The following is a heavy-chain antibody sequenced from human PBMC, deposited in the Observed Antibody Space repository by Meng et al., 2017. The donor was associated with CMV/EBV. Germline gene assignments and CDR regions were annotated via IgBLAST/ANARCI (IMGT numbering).Heavy chain of an antibody. V-gene: IGHV1-8*03. J-gene: IGHJ4*02. CDR1: GYTFTSYD. CDR2: MNPNSGNT. Sequence: ASGKVSCKASGYTFTSYDINWVRQATGQGLEWMGWMNPNSGNTGYAQKFQGRATITRNTSISTAYMELSSLRSEDTAVYYCARVQNYDFWSGYSVWGQGTLVTVSS. CDR3: ARVQNYDFWSGYSV. D-gene: IGHD3-3*01.